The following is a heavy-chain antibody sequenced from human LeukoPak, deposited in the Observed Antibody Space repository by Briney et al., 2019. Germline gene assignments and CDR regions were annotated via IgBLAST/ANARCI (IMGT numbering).Heavy chain of an antibody. D-gene: IGHD3-22*01. CDR1: GYTFTSYD. V-gene: IGHV1-8*01. CDR2: MNPNSGNT. CDR3: ARALGSDSSGYYSFWFDP. J-gene: IGHJ5*02. Sequence: ASVKVSCKASGYTFTSYDINWVRQATGQGLEWMGWMNPNSGNTGYAQKFQGRVTMTRNTSISTAYMELSSLRSEDTAVYYCARALGSDSSGYYSFWFDPWGQGTLVTVSS.